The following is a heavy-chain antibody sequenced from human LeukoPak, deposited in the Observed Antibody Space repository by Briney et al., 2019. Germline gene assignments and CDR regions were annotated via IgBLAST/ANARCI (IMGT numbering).Heavy chain of an antibody. CDR3: AKAAVYSRNWTPFDD. J-gene: IGHJ4*02. CDR2: LSGDETYI. Sequence: PGRSLRLSCAASGFTFSVYGMHWVRQAPGKGLEWVALLSGDETYIDYTDSVKGRFTISRDTSKNTLFLQMNSLRADDTAIYYCAKAAVYSRNWTPFDDXXQGTLVTVSS. V-gene: IGHV3-30*18. D-gene: IGHD6-13*01. CDR1: GFTFSVYG.